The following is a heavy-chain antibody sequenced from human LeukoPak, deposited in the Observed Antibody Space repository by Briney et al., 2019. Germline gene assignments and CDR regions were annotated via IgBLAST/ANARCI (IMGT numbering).Heavy chain of an antibody. CDR2: ISGSGGST. CDR3: AKANDYGGYEFDY. J-gene: IGHJ4*02. D-gene: IGHD4-23*01. V-gene: IGHV3-23*01. CDR1: GFTLSRYA. Sequence: PGGSLRLSCAASGFTLSRYAMSWVRQAPRKGLEWGSAISGSGGSTYYADSVKGRFTISRDNSKNTLYLQMNSLRAEDTAVYYCAKANDYGGYEFDYGGQGTLVTVSS.